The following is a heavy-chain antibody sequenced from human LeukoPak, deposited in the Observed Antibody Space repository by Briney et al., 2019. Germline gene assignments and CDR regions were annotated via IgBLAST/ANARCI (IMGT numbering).Heavy chain of an antibody. CDR1: GFTFGRYA. CDR2: ISYDGSNK. CDR3: ARGLLGFDP. D-gene: IGHD3-3*01. J-gene: IGHJ5*02. V-gene: IGHV3-30*03. Sequence: GGSLRLSCTASGFTFGRYAMHWLRQAPGKGLEWVAVISYDGSNKYYADSVKGRFTISRDNSKNTLYLQMNSLRAEDTAVYYCARGLLGFDPWGQGTLVTVSS.